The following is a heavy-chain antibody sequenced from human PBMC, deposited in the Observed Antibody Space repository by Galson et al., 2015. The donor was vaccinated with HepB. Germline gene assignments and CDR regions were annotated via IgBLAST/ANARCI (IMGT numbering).Heavy chain of an antibody. D-gene: IGHD3/OR15-3a*01. CDR3: ARSSNEGYDFLEYFQH. CDR2: ISYDGSNK. V-gene: IGHV3-30-3*01. CDR1: GFTFSSYA. J-gene: IGHJ1*01. Sequence: SLRLSCAASGFTFSSYAMHWVRQAPGKGLEWVAVISYDGSNKYYADSVKGRFTISRGNSKNTLYLQMNILRAEDTAVYYCARSSNEGYDFLEYFQHWGQGTLVTVSS.